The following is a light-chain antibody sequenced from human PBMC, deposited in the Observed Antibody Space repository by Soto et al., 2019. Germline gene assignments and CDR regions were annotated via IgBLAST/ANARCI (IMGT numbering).Light chain of an antibody. CDR3: YAAADTNVRL. Sequence: SSELTQPSSVSVSPGQTARITCSGDILAKKYARWFQQKPGQAPVLVAYKDSERPSGISDRISGSRSGTTVTLTISETHVDDEADYYCYAAADTNVRLFGGGTKLTVL. CDR2: KDS. V-gene: IGLV3-27*01. J-gene: IGLJ3*02. CDR1: ILAKKY.